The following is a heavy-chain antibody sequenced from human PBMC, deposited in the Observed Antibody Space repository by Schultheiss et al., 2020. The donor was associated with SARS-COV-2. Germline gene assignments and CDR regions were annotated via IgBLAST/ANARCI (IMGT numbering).Heavy chain of an antibody. Sequence: GESLKISCAASGFTFSSYGMNWVRQAPGKGLEWVSSISSSSAYIYYADSVKGRFTISRDNAKNSLYLQMNSLRVEDTAVYYCAKAIGMAGMDWFDPWGQGTLVTVSS. CDR2: ISSSSAYI. CDR1: GFTFSSYG. D-gene: IGHD6-19*01. CDR3: AKAIGMAGMDWFDP. J-gene: IGHJ5*02. V-gene: IGHV3-21*01.